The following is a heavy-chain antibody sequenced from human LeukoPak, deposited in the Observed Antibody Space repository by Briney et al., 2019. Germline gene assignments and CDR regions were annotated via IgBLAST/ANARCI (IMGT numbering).Heavy chain of an antibody. CDR2: VDPDDGQR. CDR1: GYTLNDIS. J-gene: IGHJ5*02. CDR3: AAVSGHYTLLDA. D-gene: IGHD4-11*01. V-gene: IGHV1-24*01. Sequence: GASVKVSCKISGYTLNDISVHWVRQPPGKGLEWMGGVDPDDGQRVYAQRFQGGVTMTEDTSTNTAYMELSRLRSEDTAVYFCAAVSGHYTLLDAWGQGALVTVST.